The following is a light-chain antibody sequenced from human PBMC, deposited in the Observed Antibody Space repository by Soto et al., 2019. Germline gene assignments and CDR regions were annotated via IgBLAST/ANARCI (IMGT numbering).Light chain of an antibody. V-gene: IGKV1-5*03. CDR1: QTISSW. CDR3: LHDINYPWT. J-gene: IGKJ1*01. Sequence: IHISQSPATLAGSVGDRVTITCRASQTISSWLAWYQQKPGKAPKLLIYKASTLKSGVPSRFSGSGSGTDFTLAISSLQPEDSATYYCLHDINYPWTFGQGTKVDI. CDR2: KAS.